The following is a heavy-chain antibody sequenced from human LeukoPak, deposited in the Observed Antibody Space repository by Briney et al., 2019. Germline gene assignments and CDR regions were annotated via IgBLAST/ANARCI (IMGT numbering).Heavy chain of an antibody. CDR2: ISHSGST. D-gene: IGHD3-22*01. J-gene: IGHJ5*02. V-gene: IGHV4-34*01. Sequence: SETLSLTCAVYGGSFSGYYWSWIRQPPGKGLEWIGEISHSGSTNYNPSLKSRVTISVDTSKNQFSLKLSSVTAADTAVYYCARGPSYYYDSSGYYYGWFDPWGQGTLVTVSS. CDR1: GGSFSGYY. CDR3: ARGPSYYYDSSGYYYGWFDP.